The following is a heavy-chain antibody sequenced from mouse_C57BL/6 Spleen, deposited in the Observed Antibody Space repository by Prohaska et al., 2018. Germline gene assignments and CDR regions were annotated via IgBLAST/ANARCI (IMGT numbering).Heavy chain of an antibody. D-gene: IGHD3-2*02. J-gene: IGHJ3*01. Sequence: EVQLQQSGPELVKPGASVKISCKASGYTFTDYYMNWVKQSHGKSLEWIGDINPNNGGTSYNQKFKGKATLTVDKSSSTAYMELRSLTSEDSAVYYCARSLPAQATLWFAYWGQGTLVTVSA. CDR1: GYTFTDYY. V-gene: IGHV1-26*01. CDR2: INPNNGGT. CDR3: ARSLPAQATLWFAY.